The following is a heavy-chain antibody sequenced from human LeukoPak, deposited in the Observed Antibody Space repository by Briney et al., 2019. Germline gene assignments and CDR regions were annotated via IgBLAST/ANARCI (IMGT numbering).Heavy chain of an antibody. D-gene: IGHD1-26*01. V-gene: IGHV4-39*01. J-gene: IGHJ4*02. CDR1: GGSISSSSYY. Sequence: SETLSLTCTVSGGSISSSSYYWGWIRQPPGKGLEWIGSIYCSGSTYYNPSLKSRVTISVDTSKNQFSLKLSSVTAADTAVYYCARHSSGRKGFDYWGQGTLVTVSS. CDR2: IYCSGST. CDR3: ARHSSGRKGFDY.